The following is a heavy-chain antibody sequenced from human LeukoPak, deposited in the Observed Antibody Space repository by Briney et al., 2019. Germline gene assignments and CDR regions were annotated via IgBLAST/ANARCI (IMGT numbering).Heavy chain of an antibody. D-gene: IGHD4-11*01. CDR3: TTDGRMTTDDNWFDP. CDR1: GFTFSNAW. J-gene: IGHJ5*02. CDR2: IKSKTDGGTT. Sequence: GGSLRLSCAASGFTFSNAWMSWVRQAPGKGLEWVGRIKSKTDGGTTDYAAHVKGRFTISRDDSKNTLYLQMNSPKTEDTAVYYCTTDGRMTTDDNWFDPWGQGTLVTVSS. V-gene: IGHV3-15*01.